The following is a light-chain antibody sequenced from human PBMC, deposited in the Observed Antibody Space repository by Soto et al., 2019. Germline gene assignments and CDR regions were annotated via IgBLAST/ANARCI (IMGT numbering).Light chain of an antibody. CDR1: QSISTY. CDR2: EAS. V-gene: IGKV1-5*03. CDR3: QQYNSYRRT. Sequence: DIHMTQSPATLSSSLVDIVTITCRASQSISTYLAWYQQKPGKAPKLLICEASSIESGVPSRFSGSGAGTEFTLTISSLQPEDFATYYCQQYNSYRRTFGLGTKVDIK. J-gene: IGKJ1*01.